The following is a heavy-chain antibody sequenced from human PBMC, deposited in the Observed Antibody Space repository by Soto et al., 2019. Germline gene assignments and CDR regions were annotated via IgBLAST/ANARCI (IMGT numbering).Heavy chain of an antibody. CDR2: ISGIVNSI. CDR3: ARDVTLVRDHDAFDI. CDR1: GFTFSSYS. J-gene: IGHJ3*02. Sequence: GGSLRLSCAASGFTFSSYSMNWVRQAPGKGLEWVSSISGIVNSIYSADSVKGRFTFSRDNAKNSLYLQMNSLRAEDTSVYYCARDVTLVRDHDAFDIWGQGTMVTVSS. V-gene: IGHV3-21*01. D-gene: IGHD1-1*01.